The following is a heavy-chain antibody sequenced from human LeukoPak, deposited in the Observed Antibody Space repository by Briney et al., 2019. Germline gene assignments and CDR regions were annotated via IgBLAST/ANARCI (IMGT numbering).Heavy chain of an antibody. CDR2: ISGGGGST. D-gene: IGHD6-19*01. V-gene: IGHV3-23*01. Sequence: GGSLRLSCAASGFTFSSYAMSWVRQAPGKGLEWVSAISGGGGSTYYADSVKGRFTISRDNSKNTLYLQMNSLRAEDTAVYYCAKCPVNSGWEYYFDYWGQGTLVTVSS. CDR1: GFTFSSYA. CDR3: AKCPVNSGWEYYFDY. J-gene: IGHJ4*02.